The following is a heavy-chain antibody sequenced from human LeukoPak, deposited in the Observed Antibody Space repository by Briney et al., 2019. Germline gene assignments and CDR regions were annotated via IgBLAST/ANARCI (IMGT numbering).Heavy chain of an antibody. CDR1: GFTFSSYS. CDR2: ISSSSSYI. J-gene: IGHJ4*02. V-gene: IGHV3-21*01. Sequence: GGSLRLSCAASGFTFSSYSMNWVRQAQGKGLEWVSSISSSSSYIYYADSVKGRFTISRDNAKNSLYLQMNSLRAEDTAVYYCATSSPRNYFDHWGQGTLVTVSS. D-gene: IGHD1-14*01. CDR3: ATSSPRNYFDH.